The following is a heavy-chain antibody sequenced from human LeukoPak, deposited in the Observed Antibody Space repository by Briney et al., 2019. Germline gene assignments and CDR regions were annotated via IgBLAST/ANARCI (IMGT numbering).Heavy chain of an antibody. Sequence: SETLSLTCTVSGGSISSYYWSWIRQPPGKGPEWIGYIYYSGSTNYNPSLKSRVTISVDTSKNQSSLKVTSVTAADTAVYYCARGASSWDYWGHGTLVTVSS. CDR2: IYYSGST. V-gene: IGHV4-59*01. D-gene: IGHD6-13*01. CDR1: GGSISSYY. J-gene: IGHJ4*01. CDR3: ARGASSWDY.